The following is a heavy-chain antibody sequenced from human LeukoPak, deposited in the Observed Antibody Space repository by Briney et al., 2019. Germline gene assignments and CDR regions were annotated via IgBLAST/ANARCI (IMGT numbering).Heavy chain of an antibody. V-gene: IGHV1-46*04. J-gene: IGHJ4*02. Sequence: ASVKVSCKASGYTFTRYNIHCVRQAPGQRLEWMWIIKPTGGSRGYAQELQGRVTMTRDTSTTTVYMETNSLRSGDTAVYDCAIDIAGGWTYFDYWGQGTLVPVPP. D-gene: IGHD1-14*01. CDR2: IKPTGGSR. CDR1: GYTFTRYN. CDR3: AIDIAGGWTYFDY.